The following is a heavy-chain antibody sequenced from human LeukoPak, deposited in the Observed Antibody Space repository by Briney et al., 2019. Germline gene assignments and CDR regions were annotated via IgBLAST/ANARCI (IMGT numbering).Heavy chain of an antibody. V-gene: IGHV4-31*03. J-gene: IGHJ4*02. CDR3: ARQQSRGSLDY. CDR2: IDYSGST. CDR1: GGSISSGGYY. Sequence: SETLSLTCSVSGGSISSGGYYWNWIRQHPGKGLEWIGYIDYSGSTYYNASLKSRVTISVDTSKNQFSLKLSSVTAADTAVYYCARQQSRGSLDYWGQGTLVTVSS. D-gene: IGHD3-10*01.